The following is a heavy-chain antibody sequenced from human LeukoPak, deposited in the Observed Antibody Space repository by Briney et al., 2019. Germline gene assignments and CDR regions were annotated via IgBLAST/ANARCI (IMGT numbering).Heavy chain of an antibody. D-gene: IGHD2-8*01. V-gene: IGHV3-30*02. CDR2: IRYDGSNK. CDR3: AKTSTSPRSWGVLIAYYMDV. Sequence: GGSLRLSCAASGFTFSSYGMHWVRQAPGKGLEWVAFIRYDGSNKYYADSVKGRFTISRDNSKNTLYLQMNSLRAEDTAVYYCAKTSTSPRSWGVLIAYYMDVWGKGTTVTVSS. CDR1: GFTFSSYG. J-gene: IGHJ6*03.